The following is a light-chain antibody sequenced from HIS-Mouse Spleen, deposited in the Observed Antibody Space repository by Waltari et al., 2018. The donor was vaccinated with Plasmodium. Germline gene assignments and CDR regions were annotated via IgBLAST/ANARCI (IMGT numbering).Light chain of an antibody. CDR2: DNN. V-gene: IGLV1-51*01. J-gene: IGLJ2*01. CDR3: GTWDSSLSAGVV. Sequence: QSVLTPPPSVSAAPGPKVTIPCSGSSSNLGNNYVSWFHQLPGTAPKLLIYDNNKRPAGIPDRFSGSKSGTSATLGITGLQTGDEADYYCGTWDSSLSAGVVFGGGTKLTVL. CDR1: SSNLGNNY.